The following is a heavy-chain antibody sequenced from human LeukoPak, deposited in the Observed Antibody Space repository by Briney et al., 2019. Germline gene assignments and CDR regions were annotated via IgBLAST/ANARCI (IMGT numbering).Heavy chain of an antibody. CDR3: ARYTSGSYCLDY. Sequence: GRSLRLSCAASGFTFSSYAMHWVRQAPGKGLEWVAVISYDGSNKYHADSVKGRFTISRDNSKNTLYLQMNSLRAEDTAVYYCARYTSGSYCLDYWGQGTLVTVSS. V-gene: IGHV3-30-3*01. CDR2: ISYDGSNK. D-gene: IGHD3-10*01. J-gene: IGHJ4*02. CDR1: GFTFSSYA.